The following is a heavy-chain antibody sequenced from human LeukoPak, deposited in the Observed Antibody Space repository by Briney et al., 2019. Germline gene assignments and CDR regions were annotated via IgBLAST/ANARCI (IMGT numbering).Heavy chain of an antibody. V-gene: IGHV3-30*04. J-gene: IGHJ4*02. CDR3: AREYYTVRGVFDY. CDR1: GFTFSSYA. Sequence: GRSLRLSCAASGFTFSSYAMHWVRQAPGKGLEWMAVISYDGSNKYYADSVKGRFTISRDNSKNTLYLQMNSLRAEDTAVYYCAREYYTVRGVFDYWGQGTLVTVSS. D-gene: IGHD3-10*01. CDR2: ISYDGSNK.